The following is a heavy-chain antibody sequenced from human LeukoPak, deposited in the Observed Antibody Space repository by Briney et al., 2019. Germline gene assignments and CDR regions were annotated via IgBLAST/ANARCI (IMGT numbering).Heavy chain of an antibody. J-gene: IGHJ5*01. CDR1: GYTFTSYA. Sequence: ASVTVSCKASGYTFTSYAMHWVRQAPGQRLEWMGWINAGNGNTKYSQKFQGRVTITRDTSASTAYMELSSLRSEDTAVYYCARERPYYDFWSGYYTESGDSNWFDSWGQGTLVTVSS. CDR2: INAGNGNT. CDR3: ARERPYYDFWSGYYTESGDSNWFDS. V-gene: IGHV1-3*01. D-gene: IGHD3-3*01.